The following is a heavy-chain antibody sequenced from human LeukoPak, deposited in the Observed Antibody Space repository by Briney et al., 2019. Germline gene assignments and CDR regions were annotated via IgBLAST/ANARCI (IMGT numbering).Heavy chain of an antibody. CDR3: ARGSYCSGGSCYSWFDP. CDR2: ISYDGSNK. D-gene: IGHD2-15*01. CDR1: GFTFSSYA. Sequence: GGSLRLSCAASGFTFSSYAMHWVRQAPGKGLEWVAVISYDGSNKYYADSVKGRFTISRDNSKNTLYLQMNSLRAEDTAVYYCARGSYCSGGSCYSWFDPWGQGTLVTVSS. V-gene: IGHV3-30*04. J-gene: IGHJ5*02.